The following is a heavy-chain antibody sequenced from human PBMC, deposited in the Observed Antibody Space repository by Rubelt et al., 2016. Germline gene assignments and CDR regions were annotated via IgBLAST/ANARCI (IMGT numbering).Heavy chain of an antibody. Sequence: GGGLVQPGGSLRLSCAASGFTFSSYAMGWVRQAPGKGLEWVSGINIRGDSAYDADSVKGRFTISRDNSKNTLFLQMNSLRAEDTAVYYCAKINYNTWYGDFDYWGQGTLVTVSS. CDR3: AKINYNTWYGDFDY. V-gene: IGHV3-23*05. J-gene: IGHJ4*02. CDR1: GFTFSSYA. D-gene: IGHD3-10*01. CDR2: INIRGDSA.